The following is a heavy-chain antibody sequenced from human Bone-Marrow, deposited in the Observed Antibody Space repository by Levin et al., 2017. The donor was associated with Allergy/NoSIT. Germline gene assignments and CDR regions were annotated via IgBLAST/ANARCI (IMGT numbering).Heavy chain of an antibody. CDR2: ISSTGETK. CDR3: VRDRRLVIAVGIPDDDYGDYYYYGMDV. CDR1: GFTFGDYY. J-gene: IGHJ6*02. D-gene: IGHD6-13*01. V-gene: IGHV3-11*01. Sequence: PGGSLRLSCAVSGFTFGDYYMSWIRQAPGKGLEWVSSISSTGETKYYADSVKGRFSISRDNARNSVSLQMSSLSAEDTALYYCVRDRRLVIAVGIPDDDYGDYYYYGMDVWGQGTTVTVSS.